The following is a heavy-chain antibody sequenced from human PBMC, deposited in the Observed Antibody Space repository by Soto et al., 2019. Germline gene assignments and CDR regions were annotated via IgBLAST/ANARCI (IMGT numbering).Heavy chain of an antibody. CDR2: IDPSDSQT. J-gene: IGHJ4*02. CDR1: GYSCAGYW. Sequence: GESLKISCKGSGYSCAGYWITWVRQKPGKGLEWMGRIDPSDSQTYYSPSFRGHVTISVTKSITTVFLQWSSLRASDTAMYYCARQVYDSDTGPNFQYYFDSWGQGTPVTVSS. CDR3: ARQVYDSDTGPNFQYYFDS. V-gene: IGHV5-10-1*01. D-gene: IGHD3-22*01.